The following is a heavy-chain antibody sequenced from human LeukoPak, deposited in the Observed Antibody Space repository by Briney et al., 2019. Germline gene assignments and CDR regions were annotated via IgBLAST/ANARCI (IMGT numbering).Heavy chain of an antibody. CDR1: GFTFSSYA. V-gene: IGHV3-23*01. CDR3: AKGGIVVVVAAPSGMDV. J-gene: IGHJ6*02. Sequence: AGGSLRLSCAASGFTFSSYAMSWVRQAPGKGLEWVSAISGSGGNTYYADSVKGRFTISRDNSKNTLYLQMNSLRAEDTAVYYCAKGGIVVVVAAPSGMDVWGQGTTVTVSS. CDR2: ISGSGGNT. D-gene: IGHD2-15*01.